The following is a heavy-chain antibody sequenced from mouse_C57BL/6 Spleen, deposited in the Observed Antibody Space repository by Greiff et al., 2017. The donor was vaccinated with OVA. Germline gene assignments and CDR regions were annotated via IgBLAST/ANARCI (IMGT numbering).Heavy chain of an antibody. V-gene: IGHV1-52*01. Sequence: VQLHQPGAELVRPGSSVKLSCKASGYTFTSYWMHWVKQRPIQGLEWIGNIDPSDSETHYNQKFKDKATLTVDKSSSTAYMQLSSLTSEDSAVYYCARRDYGSPYAMDYWGQGTSVTVSS. CDR1: GYTFTSYW. CDR2: IDPSDSET. D-gene: IGHD1-1*01. CDR3: ARRDYGSPYAMDY. J-gene: IGHJ4*01.